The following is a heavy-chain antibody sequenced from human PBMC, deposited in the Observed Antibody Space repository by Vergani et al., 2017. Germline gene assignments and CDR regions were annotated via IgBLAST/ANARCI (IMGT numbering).Heavy chain of an antibody. V-gene: IGHV4-4*07. J-gene: IGHJ4*02. CDR3: AREAYDILTGYHHDY. CDR2: IYTSGST. D-gene: IGHD3-9*01. CDR1: GGSLSSYY. Sequence: QVQLQESGPGLVKPSETLSLTCTVSGGSLSSYYWSWIRQPAGKGLEWIGRIYTSGSTNYNPSLRSRVTMSVDTSKNQFSLKLSSVTAADTAVYYCAREAYDILTGYHHDYWGQGTLVTVSS.